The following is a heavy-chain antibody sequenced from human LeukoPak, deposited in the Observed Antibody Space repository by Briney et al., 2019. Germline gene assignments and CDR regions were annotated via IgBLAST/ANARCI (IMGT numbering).Heavy chain of an antibody. CDR3: ARWRDGLLWGELPAAPNFDS. CDR2: IYYSGST. CDR1: GGSISSGGYY. Sequence: SETLSLTCTVSGGSISSGGYYWSWIRQHPGKGLEWIGYIYYSGSTYYNPSLKSRVTISVDTSKNQFSLKLSSVTAADTAVYYWARWRDGLLWGELPAAPNFDSWGQGTLVTVS. J-gene: IGHJ4*02. V-gene: IGHV4-31*03. D-gene: IGHD3-16*01.